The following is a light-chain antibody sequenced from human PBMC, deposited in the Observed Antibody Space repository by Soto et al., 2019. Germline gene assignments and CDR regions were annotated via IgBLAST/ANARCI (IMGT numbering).Light chain of an antibody. Sequence: ETVLTQSPATLSLFPGERATLSCRASQSVRSNLAWYQHKPGQAPRLLIYDASNRATGIPGRFSGSGSGTDFTLTISNLEPEDFAVYYCQQRDNWPWTFGPGAKVELK. V-gene: IGKV3-11*01. CDR3: QQRDNWPWT. CDR1: QSVRSN. J-gene: IGKJ1*01. CDR2: DAS.